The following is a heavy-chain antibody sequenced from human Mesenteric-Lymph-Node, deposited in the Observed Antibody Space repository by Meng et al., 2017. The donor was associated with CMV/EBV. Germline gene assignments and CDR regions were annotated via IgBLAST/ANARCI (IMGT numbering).Heavy chain of an antibody. CDR2: INPNSSGT. CDR3: AGPSVDTAMAY. Sequence: ASVKVSCKASGYTFTGYYIHWVRQAPGQGLEWMGWINPNSSGTNFAQKFQGRVTMTRDTSITTTSMELSRLRSDDTAVYYCAGPSVDTAMAYWGQGTLVTVSS. D-gene: IGHD5-18*01. CDR1: GYTFTGYY. J-gene: IGHJ4*02. V-gene: IGHV1-2*02.